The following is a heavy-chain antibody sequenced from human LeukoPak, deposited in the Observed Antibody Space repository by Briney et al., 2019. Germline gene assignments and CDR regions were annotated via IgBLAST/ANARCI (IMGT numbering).Heavy chain of an antibody. D-gene: IGHD2-21*02. Sequence: GGSLRLSCAASGFTFGSCALSWVRQAPGKGLEWVSAISASGGKTWYVDSMKGRFTISRDNSKNTLYLQMNSLRAEDTAVYYCAKDPIVFNSGDYYLGAFNIWGQGTMVTVSS. CDR2: ISASGGKT. V-gene: IGHV3-23*01. CDR1: GFTFGSCA. J-gene: IGHJ3*02. CDR3: AKDPIVFNSGDYYLGAFNI.